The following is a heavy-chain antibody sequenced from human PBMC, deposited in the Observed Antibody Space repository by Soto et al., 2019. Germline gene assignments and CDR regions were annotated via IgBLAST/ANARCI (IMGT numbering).Heavy chain of an antibody. V-gene: IGHV4-59*01. CDR3: ARGRYFDWLQSRHNWFDP. D-gene: IGHD3-9*01. CDR2: IYYSGST. Sequence: PSETLSLTCTVSGCSISSYYWSWIRQPPGKGLEWIGYIYYSGSTNYNPSLKSRVTISVDTSKNQFSLKLSSVTAADTAVYYCARGRYFDWLQSRHNWFDPWGQGTLVTVSS. CDR1: GCSISSYY. J-gene: IGHJ5*02.